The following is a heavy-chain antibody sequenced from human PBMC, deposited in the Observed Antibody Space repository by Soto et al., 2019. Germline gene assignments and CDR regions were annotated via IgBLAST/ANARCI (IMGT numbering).Heavy chain of an antibody. J-gene: IGHJ2*01. CDR2: IHDRGSI. CDR1: GGCFSGYY. CDR3: ARESHDILTGPPWVWYFDL. V-gene: IGHV4-34*01. D-gene: IGHD3-9*01. Sequence: QVQLQQWGAGPVRPLETLSLTCGVSGGCFSGYYWAWIRQSPGKGVEWIGEIHDRGSINYNPSLKSRVSISVDTSKNHYSLNLRSVTAADTAVYYCARESHDILTGPPWVWYFDLWGRGTLVTVSS.